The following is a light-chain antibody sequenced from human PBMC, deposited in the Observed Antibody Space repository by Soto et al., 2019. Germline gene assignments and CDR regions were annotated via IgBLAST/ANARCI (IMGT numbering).Light chain of an antibody. V-gene: IGLV1-51*01. J-gene: IGLJ2*01. CDR1: TSNIGNNL. CDR2: DNN. Sequence: QSVLTQPPSVSAAPGQKVTISCFGSTSNIGNNLVYWYQQLPGTAPKLLIYDNNKRPSGIPDRFSGSKSGTSGTLGITGLQTGDEADYYCGTWDSSLSVVVFGGGTKVTVL. CDR3: GTWDSSLSVVV.